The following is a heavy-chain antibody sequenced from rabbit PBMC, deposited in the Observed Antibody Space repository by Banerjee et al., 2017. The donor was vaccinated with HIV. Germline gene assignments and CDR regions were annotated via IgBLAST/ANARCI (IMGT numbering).Heavy chain of an antibody. CDR1: GFSFSSGYD. J-gene: IGHJ4*01. V-gene: IGHV1S40*01. CDR2: IYSSSGST. CDR3: ARDLTGVTGWNFNL. D-gene: IGHD7-1*01. Sequence: QSLEESGGDLVKPGASLTLTCTASGFSFSSGYDMCWVRQAPGRGLEWIGCIYSSSGSTDYASWVNGRFTISLDNAQNTVFLQMTSLTAADTATYFCARDLTGVTGWNFNLWGPGTLVTVS.